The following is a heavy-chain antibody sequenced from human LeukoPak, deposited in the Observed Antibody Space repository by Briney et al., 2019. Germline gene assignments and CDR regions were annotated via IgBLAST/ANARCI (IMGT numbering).Heavy chain of an antibody. V-gene: IGHV1-18*01. D-gene: IGHD3-10*01. CDR3: ARDHRFGEFPDY. CDR2: ISPDNGHT. CDR1: GYTFTSYG. J-gene: IGHJ4*02. Sequence: ASVKVSCKASGYTFTSYGISWVRQAPGEGLEWMGWISPDNGHTNYAQKLQDRVTMTTDTSTSTAYMELRSLTSDDTAVYYCARDHRFGEFPDYWGQGTLVTVSS.